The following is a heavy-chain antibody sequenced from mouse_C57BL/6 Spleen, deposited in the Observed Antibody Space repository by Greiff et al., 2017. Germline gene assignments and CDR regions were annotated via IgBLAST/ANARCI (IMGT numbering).Heavy chain of an antibody. D-gene: IGHD1-1*01. V-gene: IGHV1-52*01. CDR1: GYTFTSYW. CDR2: IDPSDSET. CDR3: ARSDGSSFRWYFDV. Sequence: QVQLQQPGAELVRPGSSVKLSCKASGYTFTSYWMHWVKQRPIQGLEWIGNIDPSDSETHYNQKFKDKATLTVDKSSSTAYMQLSSLTSEDFAVDYCARSDGSSFRWYFDVWGTGTTVTVSS. J-gene: IGHJ1*03.